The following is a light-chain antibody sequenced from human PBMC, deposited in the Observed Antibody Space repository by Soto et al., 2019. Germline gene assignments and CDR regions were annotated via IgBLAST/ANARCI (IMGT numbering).Light chain of an antibody. CDR3: SSYASSSTPLYV. CDR2: DVS. Sequence: QSALTQPASVSGSPGQSITISCTGTSSDVGAYNYVSWYQQHPGNAPKLMIYDVSNRTSGVSNRFSGSKSGNTGSLAISGLQAEDEADYYCSSYASSSTPLYVFGTGTKVTVI. J-gene: IGLJ1*01. CDR1: SSDVGAYNY. V-gene: IGLV2-14*01.